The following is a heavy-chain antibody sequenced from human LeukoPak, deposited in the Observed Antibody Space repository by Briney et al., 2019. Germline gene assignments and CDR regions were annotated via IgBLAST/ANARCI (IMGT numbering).Heavy chain of an antibody. V-gene: IGHV3-13*01. CDR1: GFTFSSYD. CDR3: ARVLTVRSGGYDAFDI. J-gene: IGHJ3*02. Sequence: PGGSLRLSCAASGFTFSSYDMHWVRQATGKGLEWVSAIDTAGDTYYPGSVKGRFTISRENAKNSLYLQMNSLRAGDTAVYYCARVLTVRSGGYDAFDIWGQGTMVTVPS. CDR2: IDTAGDT. D-gene: IGHD6-25*01.